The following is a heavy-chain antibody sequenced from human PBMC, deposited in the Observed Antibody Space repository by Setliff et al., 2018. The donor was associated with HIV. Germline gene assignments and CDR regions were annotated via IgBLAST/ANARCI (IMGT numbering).Heavy chain of an antibody. CDR2: TYFRSKWYF. CDR1: GDSVSSNNAA. CDR3: ARGSYGSVLL. Sequence: SQTLSLTCVISGDSVSSNNAAWNWIRQSPLRGLEWLGRTYFRSKWYFDYAVSVKSRIIINPDTSKNQFSLHLNSVTPEDTAVYYCARGSYGSVLLWGQGTLVTSPQ. D-gene: IGHD6-19*01. J-gene: IGHJ4*02. V-gene: IGHV6-1*01.